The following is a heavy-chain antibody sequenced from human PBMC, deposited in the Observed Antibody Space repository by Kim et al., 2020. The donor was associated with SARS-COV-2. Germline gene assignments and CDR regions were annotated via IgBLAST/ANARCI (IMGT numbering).Heavy chain of an antibody. D-gene: IGHD6-13*01. CDR3: ARQRYSSSWHY. Sequence: ETLSLTCTVSGGSISSSSFYWGWIRQPPGKGLEWIGSIYYSGSAYYNPSLKSRVTISVDTSKNQFSLKLSSVTAADTAVYYCARQRYSSSWHYWGQGTL. J-gene: IGHJ4*02. V-gene: IGHV4-39*01. CDR2: IYYSGSA. CDR1: GGSISSSSFY.